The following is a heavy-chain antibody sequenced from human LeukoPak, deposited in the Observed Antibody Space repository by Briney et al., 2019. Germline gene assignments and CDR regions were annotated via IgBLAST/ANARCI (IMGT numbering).Heavy chain of an antibody. CDR1: GFTLSSYL. Sequence: GGSLRLSCVTSGFTLSSYLMHWVRQAPGKGLVWVSRIKYDGSSTTYADSVKGRFTVSRDIAKNTMYLQMNSLRAEDTAVYYCARTDYLDYWGQGSLVTVSS. CDR3: ARTDYLDY. J-gene: IGHJ4*02. V-gene: IGHV3-74*03. CDR2: IKYDGSST.